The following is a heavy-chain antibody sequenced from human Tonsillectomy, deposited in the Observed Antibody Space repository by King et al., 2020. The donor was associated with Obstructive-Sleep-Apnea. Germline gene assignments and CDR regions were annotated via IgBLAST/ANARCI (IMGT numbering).Heavy chain of an antibody. V-gene: IGHV3-33*01. D-gene: IGHD3-10*01. J-gene: IGHJ6*02. Sequence: VQLVESGGGVVQPGRSLRLSCAASGFTFSSYGMHWVRQAPGKGLEWVAVIWYDGSNKYYADSVKGRFTISRDNSKNTLYLQMNSLRAEDTAVYYCARVRGSFGELFYYYYYYGMDVWGQGTTVTVSS. CDR3: ARVRGSFGELFYYYYYYGMDV. CDR1: GFTFSSYG. CDR2: IWYDGSNK.